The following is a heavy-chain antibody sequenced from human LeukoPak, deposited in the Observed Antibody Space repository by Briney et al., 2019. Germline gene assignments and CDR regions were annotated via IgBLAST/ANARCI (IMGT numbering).Heavy chain of an antibody. CDR3: AKDHPDCRGSSCLLFDC. CDR1: GYTFTSYG. V-gene: IGHV1-18*01. J-gene: IGHJ4*02. CDR2: ISAYNGNT. Sequence: GASVKVSCKASGYTFTSYGISWVRQAPGQGLEWMGWISAYNGNTNYAQKLQGRVTMTTDTSTSTAYMELRSLRSDDTAVYYCAKDHPDCRGSSCLLFDCWGQGTLVTVSS. D-gene: IGHD2-2*01.